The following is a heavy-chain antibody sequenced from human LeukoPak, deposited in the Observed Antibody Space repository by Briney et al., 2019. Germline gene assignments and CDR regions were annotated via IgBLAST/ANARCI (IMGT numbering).Heavy chain of an antibody. Sequence: GGSLRLSCAASGFIFGAYTINWVRQAPGKGLEWVSCIFSRSESILYADSVKGRFTISRDNAKNSLYLQMDSLRVEDTAVYYCARDFFRSSDSRPFDYWGQGTLVTVSS. CDR2: IFSRSESI. D-gene: IGHD3-22*01. CDR1: GFIFGAYT. V-gene: IGHV3-21*01. J-gene: IGHJ4*02. CDR3: ARDFFRSSDSRPFDY.